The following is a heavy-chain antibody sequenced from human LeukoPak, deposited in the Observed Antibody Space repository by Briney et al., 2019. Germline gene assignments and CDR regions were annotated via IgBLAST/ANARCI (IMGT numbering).Heavy chain of an antibody. CDR2: IIPIFGTA. D-gene: IGHD3-9*01. CDR3: ARRYDMLAGDSPDAVYI. V-gene: IGHV1-69*01. Sequence: GSSVKVSCKASGGTFTSYAITRVRQSPGQGLEWMGGIIPIFGTANYAQKFQCRVTITSDESTSTAYMELSSLRSEETCMYFCARRYDMLAGDSPDAVYIWGEGTMVTASS. J-gene: IGHJ3*02. CDR1: GGTFTSYA.